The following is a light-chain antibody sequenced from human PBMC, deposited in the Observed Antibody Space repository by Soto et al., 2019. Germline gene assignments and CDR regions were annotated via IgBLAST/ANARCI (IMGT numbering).Light chain of an antibody. CDR3: LLYYGGLGV. CDR1: TGIVTSGYY. V-gene: IGLV7-43*01. CDR2: STN. J-gene: IGLJ2*01. Sequence: QAVVTQEPSLTVSPGGTVTLTCASSTGIVTSGYYPNWFQQKPGQAPRALIYSTNSKHSWTPARFSGSLLGGKAALTLSSVQPEDEAEYYCLLYYGGLGVFGGGTKVTVL.